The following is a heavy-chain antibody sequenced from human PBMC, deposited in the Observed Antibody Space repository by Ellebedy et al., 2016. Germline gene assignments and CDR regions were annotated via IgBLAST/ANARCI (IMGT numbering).Heavy chain of an antibody. V-gene: IGHV3-11*01. J-gene: IGHJ6*03. Sequence: GESLKISXAASGFSFSDYYMSWIRQAPGKGLEWISYIRSSGSTIYYADSVKGRFTISRDNTKNSLYLHMNSLRAEDTAVYYCARERREYCYYYNIDVWGKGTTVTVSS. CDR3: ARERREYCYYYNIDV. CDR2: IRSSGSTI. CDR1: GFSFSDYY.